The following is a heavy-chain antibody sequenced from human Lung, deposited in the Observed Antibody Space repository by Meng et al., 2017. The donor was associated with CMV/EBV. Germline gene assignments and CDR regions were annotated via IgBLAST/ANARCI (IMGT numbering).Heavy chain of an antibody. V-gene: IGHV1-2*02. CDR3: ARSRVGGRGGVFDY. Sequence: ASVXVSXKALGYTFSGYYIHWVRQAPGQGLEWMGWINPNSGDTYFTQKFQDSVTVTRDTSISTVYMELRRLRSDDTAMYYCARSRVGGRGGVFDYWGQGTMVTVSS. CDR1: GYTFSGYY. D-gene: IGHD1-26*01. CDR2: INPNSGDT. J-gene: IGHJ4*02.